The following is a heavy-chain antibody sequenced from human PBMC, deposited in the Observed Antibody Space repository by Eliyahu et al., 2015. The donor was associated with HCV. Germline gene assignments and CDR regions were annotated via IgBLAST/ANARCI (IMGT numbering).Heavy chain of an antibody. CDR2: IKSKTDGGTT. CDR3: TTEGWFGELLYLY. Sequence: EVQLVESGGGLVKPGGSLRLSCAASGFTFSNAWMSWVRQAPGKGLEWVGRIKSKTDGGTTDYAAPVKGRFTISRDDSKNTLYLQMNSLKTEDTAVYYCTTEGWFGELLYLYWGQGTLVTVSS. D-gene: IGHD3-10*01. CDR1: GFTFSNAW. V-gene: IGHV3-15*01. J-gene: IGHJ4*02.